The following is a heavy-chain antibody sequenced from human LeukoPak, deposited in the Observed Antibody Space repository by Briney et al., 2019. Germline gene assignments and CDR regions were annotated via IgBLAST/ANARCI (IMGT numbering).Heavy chain of an antibody. Sequence: PSETLSLTCTVSGGSISGYYWSWIRQPAGKGLEWIGRIYTSGSTNYNPSLKSRVTMSVDTSKNQFSLKLSSVTAADTAVYYCARGVSGSYQRGYYYYMDVWGKGTTATVSS. CDR2: IYTSGST. D-gene: IGHD1-26*01. V-gene: IGHV4-4*07. CDR1: GGSISGYY. J-gene: IGHJ6*03. CDR3: ARGVSGSYQRGYYYYMDV.